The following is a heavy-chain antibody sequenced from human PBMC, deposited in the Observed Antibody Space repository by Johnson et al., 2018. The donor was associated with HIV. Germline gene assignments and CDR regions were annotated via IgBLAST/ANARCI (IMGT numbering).Heavy chain of an antibody. CDR2: IRYDGTNK. Sequence: QVQLVESGGGVVQPGGSLRLSCETSGFTFSSYDMHWVRQAPGKGLAWVAFIRYDGTNKHFADSVKGRFTISRDNSKNTLYLQMNSLRAEDTAVYYCAKTRTTVTTIDAFDIWGQGTMVTVSS. CDR1: GFTFSSYD. CDR3: AKTRTTVTTIDAFDI. V-gene: IGHV3-30*02. J-gene: IGHJ3*02. D-gene: IGHD4-17*01.